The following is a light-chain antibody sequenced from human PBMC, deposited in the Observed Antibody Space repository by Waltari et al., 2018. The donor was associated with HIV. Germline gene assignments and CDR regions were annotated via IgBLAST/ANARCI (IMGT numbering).Light chain of an antibody. V-gene: IGLV2-8*01. Sequence: PSASGSPGQSVIISCTGTSSDIGAYNYVSWYQQHPGKAPKLMISEVYKRPSGVPDRFFGSKSDNTASLTVSGLQAEDEAVYYCSSYAGSNNLLFGGGTRLTVL. CDR1: SSDIGAYNY. CDR3: SSYAGSNNLL. CDR2: EVY. J-gene: IGLJ2*01.